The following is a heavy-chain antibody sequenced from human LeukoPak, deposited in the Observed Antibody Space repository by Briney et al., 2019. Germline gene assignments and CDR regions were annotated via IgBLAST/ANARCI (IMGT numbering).Heavy chain of an antibody. CDR2: ISSNGDDT. J-gene: IGHJ4*02. CDR3: VRGTGY. Sequence: GGSLRLSCSVSGFTFSPYVMHWVRQARGKGLEYVSAISSNGDDTYYADSVKGRFTISRDNSKNTLYLQMSSLRADDTAVYYCVRGTGYWGQGTLVTVSS. CDR1: GFTFSPYV. V-gene: IGHV3-64D*06.